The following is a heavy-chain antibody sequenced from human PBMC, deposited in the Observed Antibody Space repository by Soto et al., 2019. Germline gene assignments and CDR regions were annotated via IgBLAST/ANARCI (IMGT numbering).Heavy chain of an antibody. CDR1: GGSIGSYY. CDR3: ARDYQPSGIAVAGIDP. Sequence: TYTVSGGSIGSYYWSWTRPKQGKGLEWIGYIYYNGNTNYAQKLQGRVTMTTDTSTSTAYMELRSLRSDDTAVYYCARDYQPSGIAVAGIDPWGQGTRDTVSS. D-gene: IGHD6-19*01. CDR2: IYYNGNT. J-gene: IGHJ5*02. V-gene: IGHV1-18*04.